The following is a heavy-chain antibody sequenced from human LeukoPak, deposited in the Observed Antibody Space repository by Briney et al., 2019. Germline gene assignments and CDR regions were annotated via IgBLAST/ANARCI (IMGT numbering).Heavy chain of an antibody. V-gene: IGHV1-69*05. CDR3: ARAYGYNIGYYFDY. J-gene: IGHJ4*02. D-gene: IGHD5-24*01. Sequence: SVKVSCKASGGTFSSYAISWVRQAPGQGLEWTGGIIPIFGTANYAQKFQGRVTITTDESTSTAYMGLSSLRSEDTAVYYCARAYGYNIGYYFDYWGQGTLVTVSS. CDR2: IIPIFGTA. CDR1: GGTFSSYA.